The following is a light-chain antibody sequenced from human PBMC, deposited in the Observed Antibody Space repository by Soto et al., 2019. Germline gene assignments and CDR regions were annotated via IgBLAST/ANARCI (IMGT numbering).Light chain of an antibody. V-gene: IGKV2-29*03. CDR3: MQATQPLLT. J-gene: IGKJ4*01. CDR1: QSLLHSDGKTY. Sequence: DIVMTQAPLSLSVTPGQPASISCKSSQSLLHSDGKTYLSLYLQKPGQPPQLLMYEVSIRFSGVPERFSGSGAGTYFTLRISRVEAVDVGVYYCMQATQPLLTFGGGTKVEIK. CDR2: EVS.